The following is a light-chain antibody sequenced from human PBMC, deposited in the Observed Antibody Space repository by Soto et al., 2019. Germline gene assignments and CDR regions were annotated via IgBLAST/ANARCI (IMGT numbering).Light chain of an antibody. CDR2: VGTGGIVA. CDR3: GADHGSGNNFVLV. Sequence: QLVLTQPPSASASLGASVTLTCTLSSGYSNYKVDWYQQRPGKGPRFVMRVGTGGIVASKGDGIPDPFSVLGSGLNRYLTIKNIQEEDESDYHCGADHGSGNNFVLVFGGGTKLTVL. V-gene: IGLV9-49*01. J-gene: IGLJ2*01. CDR1: SGYSNYK.